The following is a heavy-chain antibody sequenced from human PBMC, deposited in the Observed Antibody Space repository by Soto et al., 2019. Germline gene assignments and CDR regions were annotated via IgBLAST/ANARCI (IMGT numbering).Heavy chain of an antibody. V-gene: IGHV3-30-3*01. CDR1: GFTFSSYA. D-gene: IGHD2-8*01. CDR3: ARDRLMGSFDY. J-gene: IGHJ4*02. CDR2: ISYDGSNK. Sequence: QVQLVESGGGVVQPGRSLRLSCAASGFTFSSYAMHWVRQAPGKGLEWVAVISYDGSNKYYADSVKGRFTISRDNSKNTLYLQMNSLTAEDTAVYYCARDRLMGSFDYWGQGTLVTVSS.